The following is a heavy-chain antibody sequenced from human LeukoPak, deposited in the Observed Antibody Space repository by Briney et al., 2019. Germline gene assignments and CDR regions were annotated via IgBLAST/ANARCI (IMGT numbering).Heavy chain of an antibody. CDR1: GFTFSNYG. Sequence: GGSLRLSCAASGFTFSNYGTNWVRQAPGKGLEWVSVISGSGGSTRYADSVKGRFTISRDNSKNTLYLQMNSLRAEDTAVYYCAKDHMYYYGSGSYYNYWGQGTLVTVSS. CDR3: AKDHMYYYGSGSYYNY. V-gene: IGHV3-23*01. J-gene: IGHJ4*02. CDR2: ISGSGGST. D-gene: IGHD3-10*01.